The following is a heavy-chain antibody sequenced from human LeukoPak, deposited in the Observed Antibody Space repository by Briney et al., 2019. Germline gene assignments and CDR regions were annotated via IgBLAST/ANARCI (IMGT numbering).Heavy chain of an antibody. J-gene: IGHJ6*04. V-gene: IGHV4-34*01. D-gene: IGHD2-21*02. CDR3: ARGRRGIGGDLIYGMDV. CDR1: GVSLSGYY. Sequence: SETLSLTCAVYGVSLSGYYWSWIRQPPGKGLEWIGEINHSGSTNYNPSLKSRVTISVDTSKNQFSLKLSSVTAADTAVYYCARGRRGIGGDLIYGMDVWGKGTTVTVSS. CDR2: INHSGST.